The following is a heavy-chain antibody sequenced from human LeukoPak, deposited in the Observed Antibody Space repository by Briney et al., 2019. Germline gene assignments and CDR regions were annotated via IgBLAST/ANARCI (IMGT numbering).Heavy chain of an antibody. D-gene: IGHD3-22*01. CDR2: INHSGST. V-gene: IGHV4-34*01. J-gene: IGHJ3*02. Sequence: SETPSLTCAVYGGSFSGYYWSWIRQPPGKGLEWIGEINHSGSTNYNPSLKSRVTISVDTSKNQFSLKLSSVTAADTAVYYCACLTTADAFDIWGQGTMVTVSS. CDR3: ACLTTADAFDI. CDR1: GGSFSGYY.